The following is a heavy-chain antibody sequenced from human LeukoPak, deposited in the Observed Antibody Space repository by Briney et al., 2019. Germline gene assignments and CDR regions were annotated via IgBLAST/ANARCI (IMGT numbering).Heavy chain of an antibody. CDR1: GGSISSYY. V-gene: IGHV4-59*12. J-gene: IGHJ5*02. D-gene: IGHD3-10*01. CDR3: ARFPFITMVRGVGP. CDR2: IYYSGST. Sequence: SETLSLTCTVSGGSISSYYWSWIRQPPGKGLEWIGYIYYSGSTYYNPSLKSRVTISVDTSKNQFSLKLSSVTAADTAVYYCARFPFITMVRGVGPWGQGTLVTVSS.